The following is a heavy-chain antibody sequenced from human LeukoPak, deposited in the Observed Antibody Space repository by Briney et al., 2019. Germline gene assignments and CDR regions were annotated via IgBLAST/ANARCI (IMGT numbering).Heavy chain of an antibody. CDR3: ARGGYSSSWLDDAFDI. Sequence: GASVKVSCKASGGTFSSYAISWVRQAPGQGLEWMGGIIPIFGTANYAQKFQGRVTITADKSTSTVYMELSSLRSEDTAVYYCARGGYSSSWLDDAFDIWGQGTMVTVSS. D-gene: IGHD6-13*01. J-gene: IGHJ3*02. CDR1: GGTFSSYA. CDR2: IIPIFGTA. V-gene: IGHV1-69*06.